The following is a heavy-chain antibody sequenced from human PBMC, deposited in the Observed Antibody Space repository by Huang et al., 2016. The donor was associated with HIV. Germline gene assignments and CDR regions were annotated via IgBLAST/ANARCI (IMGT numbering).Heavy chain of an antibody. D-gene: IGHD4-17*01. CDR1: GGTFSKYA. Sequence: QVQLVQSGAEVKTPGSSVKVSCKASGGTFSKYASSWVRQATGQGLEWMGGLIPRVGTPNYARKFQGRVTITADDSTSTTYVEVSSLRSEDTALYYCARGQLGSYGDYDVLYWGQGTLVTVSS. J-gene: IGHJ4*02. CDR2: LIPRVGTP. V-gene: IGHV1-69*13. CDR3: ARGQLGSYGDYDVLY.